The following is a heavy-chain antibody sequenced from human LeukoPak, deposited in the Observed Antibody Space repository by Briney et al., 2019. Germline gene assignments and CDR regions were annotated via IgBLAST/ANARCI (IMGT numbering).Heavy chain of an antibody. CDR1: GFTFSSYG. J-gene: IGHJ4*02. Sequence: GGSLSLSCAASGFTFSSYGMHWVRQAPGKGLEWVAFIRYDGSNKYHADSVKGRFTISRDNSKNTLYLQMNSLRAEDTAVYYCAKASPTGVAVAGRPDYWGQGTLVTVSS. CDR3: AKASPTGVAVAGRPDY. V-gene: IGHV3-30*02. CDR2: IRYDGSNK. D-gene: IGHD6-19*01.